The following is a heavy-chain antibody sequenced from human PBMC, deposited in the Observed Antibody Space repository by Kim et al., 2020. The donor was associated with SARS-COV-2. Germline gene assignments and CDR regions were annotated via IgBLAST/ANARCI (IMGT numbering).Heavy chain of an antibody. Sequence: SETLSLTCTVSGGSISSSSYYWGWIRQPPGKGLEWIGSIYYSGSTYYNPSLKSRVTISVDTSKNQFSLKLSSVTAADTAVYYCARDLGGGDLTYFDYWGQGTLVTVSS. V-gene: IGHV4-39*07. CDR3: ARDLGGGDLTYFDY. CDR1: GGSISSSSYY. J-gene: IGHJ4*02. CDR2: IYYSGST. D-gene: IGHD2-21*02.